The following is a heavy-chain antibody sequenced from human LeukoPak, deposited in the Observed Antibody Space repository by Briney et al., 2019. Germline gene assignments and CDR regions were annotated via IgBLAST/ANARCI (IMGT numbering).Heavy chain of an antibody. V-gene: IGHV4-59*08. J-gene: IGHJ4*02. D-gene: IGHD4-17*01. CDR2: MYFNGRT. Sequence: SETLSLTCSVSGGSISSHYWNWIRQPPGKGLEWIGNMYFNGRTNHNPSLKSRVTISVDTSKNQFSLKLSSVTAADTAVYYCARSTVATPFDHWGQGTLVTVSS. CDR3: ARSTVATPFDH. CDR1: GGSISSHY.